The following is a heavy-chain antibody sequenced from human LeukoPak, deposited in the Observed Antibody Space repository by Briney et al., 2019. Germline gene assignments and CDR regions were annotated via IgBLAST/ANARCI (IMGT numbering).Heavy chain of an antibody. Sequence: ASVKVSCKASGYTFTNYYMHWVRQAPGQGLEWMGIINPRVGSTRYAQKFQGRVTMTGDTSISTAYMELSRLRSDDTAVYYCARRPGTAVGPLGYWGQGTLVTVSS. D-gene: IGHD6-13*01. J-gene: IGHJ4*02. CDR2: INPRVGST. CDR1: GYTFTNYY. V-gene: IGHV1-46*01. CDR3: ARRPGTAVGPLGY.